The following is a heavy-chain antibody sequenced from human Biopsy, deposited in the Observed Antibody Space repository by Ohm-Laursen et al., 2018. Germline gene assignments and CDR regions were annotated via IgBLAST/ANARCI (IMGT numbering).Heavy chain of an antibody. J-gene: IGHJ4*02. D-gene: IGHD3-3*01. CDR3: ATRKSGEWLSYYFHH. Sequence: SLRLSCSASGFTFSSSEMIWVRQAPGKGPEWISYINPGGSMMYYADSVKGRFIVSRDNAKSSLYLQMDSLRVDDTAVYYCATRKSGEWLSYYFHHWGQGTLVAVSS. CDR2: INPGGSMM. V-gene: IGHV3-48*03. CDR1: GFTFSSSE.